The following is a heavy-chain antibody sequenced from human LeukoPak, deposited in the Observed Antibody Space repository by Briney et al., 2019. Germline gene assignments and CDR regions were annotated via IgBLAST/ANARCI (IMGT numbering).Heavy chain of an antibody. CDR3: ARLRAARPPYYYYYMDV. D-gene: IGHD6-6*01. V-gene: IGHV3-21*01. CDR1: GFTFSSYT. Sequence: GGSLRLSCAASGFTFSSYTMNWVRQAPGKGLEWVSIISSGSSYIHYADSVKGRFTISRDNAKNSLYLQMNSLRAEDTAVYYCARLRAARPPYYYYYMDVWGKGTTVTVSS. J-gene: IGHJ6*03. CDR2: ISSGSSYI.